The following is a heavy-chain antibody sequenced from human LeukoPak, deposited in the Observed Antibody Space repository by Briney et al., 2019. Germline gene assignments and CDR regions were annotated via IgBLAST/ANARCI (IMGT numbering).Heavy chain of an antibody. V-gene: IGHV4-59*08. Sequence: SETLTLTCTVSGHSISRYYWRWIRQSPGEALEWIGYIYYSRSTNYNPSLKSRVTISVDTSKNQFSLKLSSVTAADTAVYYCATHGGRSSDAFDIWGQGTMVTVSS. CDR1: GHSISRYY. J-gene: IGHJ3*02. D-gene: IGHD3-16*01. CDR3: ATHGGRSSDAFDI. CDR2: IYYSRST.